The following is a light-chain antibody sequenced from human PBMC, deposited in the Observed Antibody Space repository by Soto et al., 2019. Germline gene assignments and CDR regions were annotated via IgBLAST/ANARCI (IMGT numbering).Light chain of an antibody. CDR2: GIS. Sequence: VMTQSPAILSVSPCESATLSCRFQQSVNSNYLAWYQQHPGQRPRLLIYGISTRVTGIPARFSGSGSGTEFSLTISSLQSEDVAVYYCQQYSKWPITFGQGTRLEIK. V-gene: IGKV3-15*01. CDR3: QQYSKWPIT. CDR1: QSVNSN. J-gene: IGKJ5*01.